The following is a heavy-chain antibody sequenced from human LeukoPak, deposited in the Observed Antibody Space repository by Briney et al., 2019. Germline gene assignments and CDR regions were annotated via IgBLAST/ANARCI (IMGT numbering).Heavy chain of an antibody. CDR2: ISGSGGST. CDR3: AKVRKERYSSSSLGY. D-gene: IGHD6-6*01. V-gene: IGHV3-23*01. Sequence: GGSLRLSCAASGFTFSSYAMSWVRQAPGKGLEWVSAISGSGGSTYYADSVKGRFTISRDNSKNTLYLQMNSLRAEDTAVYYCAKVRKERYSSSSLGYWGQGTLVTVSS. CDR1: GFTFSSYA. J-gene: IGHJ4*02.